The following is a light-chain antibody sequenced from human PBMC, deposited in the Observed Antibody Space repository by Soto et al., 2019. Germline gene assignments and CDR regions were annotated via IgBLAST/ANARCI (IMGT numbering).Light chain of an antibody. Sequence: EIVLTQSPSTLSVSPGERVTLSCRASQGVFSNLAWYQQKPGQSPRLLIYGASTRSSAIPARFSGRGSGTDFTLTISRLQSEDFAVYFCHQYHNWPRTFGQGTKVDVK. CDR1: QGVFSN. CDR3: HQYHNWPRT. CDR2: GAS. V-gene: IGKV3D-15*01. J-gene: IGKJ1*01.